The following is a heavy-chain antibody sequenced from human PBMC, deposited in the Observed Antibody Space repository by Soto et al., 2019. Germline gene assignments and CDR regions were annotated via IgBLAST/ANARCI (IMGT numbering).Heavy chain of an antibody. J-gene: IGHJ4*02. D-gene: IGHD5-12*01. Sequence: GGSLRLSCGSSGVTFRSYWMSWVRQAPGKGLEWVANINQDGSEKYYVDSVKGRFTISRDNAENSVYLQMNTLRAEDTAVYYCARDHIVATIVFEYWGLGTLVTVSS. CDR3: ARDHIVATIVFEY. CDR2: INQDGSEK. V-gene: IGHV3-7*01. CDR1: GVTFRSYW.